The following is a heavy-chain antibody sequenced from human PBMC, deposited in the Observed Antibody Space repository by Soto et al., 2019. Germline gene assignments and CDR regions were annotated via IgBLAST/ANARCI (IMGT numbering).Heavy chain of an antibody. Sequence: SVKVSCKASGGSFSTYAFSWVRQAPGHGLEWMGGIIPIFDSPYYAQNFQGRVTIAADRSTSTVYMELSSLTSVAAADTAVYYCARGVSFRWVYWGQGTLVTVSS. J-gene: IGHJ4*02. CDR2: IIPIFDSP. CDR3: ARGVSFRWVY. D-gene: IGHD2-8*01. V-gene: IGHV1-69*06. CDR1: GGSFSTYA.